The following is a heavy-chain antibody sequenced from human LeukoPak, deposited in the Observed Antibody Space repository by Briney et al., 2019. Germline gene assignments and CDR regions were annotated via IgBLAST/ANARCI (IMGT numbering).Heavy chain of an antibody. J-gene: IGHJ4*02. D-gene: IGHD3-22*01. Sequence: SETLSLTCAVYGGSFSGYYWSWIRQPPGKVLEWIGEINHSGSTNYNPSLKSRVTISVDTSKNQFSLKLSSVTAADTAVYYCARLVYYFDYYESSGYYDYWGQGTLVTVSS. CDR1: GGSFSGYY. CDR3: ARLVYYFDYYESSGYYDY. V-gene: IGHV4-34*01. CDR2: INHSGST.